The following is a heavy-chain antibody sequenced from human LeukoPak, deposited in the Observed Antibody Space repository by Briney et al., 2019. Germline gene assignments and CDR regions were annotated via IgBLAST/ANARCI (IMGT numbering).Heavy chain of an antibody. CDR3: AKAGMATYFEREDY. V-gene: IGHV3-30*18. D-gene: IGHD5-24*01. CDR2: ISYDGSNK. J-gene: IGHJ4*02. Sequence: GGSLRLSCAASGFTFSNYGMHWVRQAPGKGLEWVAVISYDGSNKYYADSVKGRFTISRDNSKNTLYMQMNSLRAEDTAVYYCAKAGMATYFEREDYWGQGTPVTVSS. CDR1: GFTFSNYG.